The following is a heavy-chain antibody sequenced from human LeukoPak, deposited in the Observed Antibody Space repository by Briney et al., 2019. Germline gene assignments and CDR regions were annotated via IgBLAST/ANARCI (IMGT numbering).Heavy chain of an antibody. CDR1: GGPISSYY. D-gene: IGHD2-2*01. CDR3: ARVGERVYCSSTSCSSHNWFDP. Sequence: SETLSLTCTVSGGPISSYYWSWIRQPPGKGLEWIGYIYYSGSTNYNPSLKSRVTISVDTSKNQFSLKLSSVTAADTAVYYCARVGERVYCSSTSCSSHNWFDPWGQGTLVTVSS. CDR2: IYYSGST. V-gene: IGHV4-59*01. J-gene: IGHJ5*02.